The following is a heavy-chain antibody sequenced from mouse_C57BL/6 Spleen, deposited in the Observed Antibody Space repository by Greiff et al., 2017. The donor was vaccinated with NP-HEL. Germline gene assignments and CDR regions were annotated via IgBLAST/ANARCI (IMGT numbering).Heavy chain of an antibody. CDR1: GYTFTSYW. V-gene: IGHV1-55*01. J-gene: IGHJ4*01. CDR2: IYRGSGST. CDR3: ASHDGDYYAMDY. D-gene: IGHD2-13*01. Sequence: QVQLQQPGAELVKPGASVKMSCKASGYTFTSYWITWVKQRPGQGLEWIGDIYRGSGSTNYNEKLKRKATLTVDTSSRTAYMQLSSLASEDSAVYYCASHDGDYYAMDYWGQGTSVTVSS.